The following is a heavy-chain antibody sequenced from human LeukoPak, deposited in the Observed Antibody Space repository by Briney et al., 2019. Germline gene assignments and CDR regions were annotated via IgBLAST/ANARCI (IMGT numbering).Heavy chain of an antibody. D-gene: IGHD2-8*01. CDR2: IKEDGSQK. J-gene: IGHJ3*01. V-gene: IGHV3-7*01. Sequence: ETLSLTCAVYGGSFSGYYWSWVRESPGKGLEWVANIKEDGSQKYYVDSVRGRFTISRDNAKNSLFLNMDSLRAEDTAVYYCARDSRFCTSCDCRGDAFDFWGQGTMVTVTS. CDR3: ARDSRFCTSCDCRGDAFDF. CDR1: GGSFSGYY.